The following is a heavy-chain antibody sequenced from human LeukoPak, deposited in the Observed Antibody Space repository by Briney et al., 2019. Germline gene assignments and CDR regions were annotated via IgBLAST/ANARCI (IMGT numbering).Heavy chain of an antibody. CDR2: IDPSDSYI. V-gene: IGHV5-10-1*01. CDR3: ARFLENWFDS. Sequence: PGESLKISCKGSGYSFTNYWISWVRQMPGKGPEWMGRIDPSDSYINYSPSSQGHVTISADKSIDTAYLQWRSLKASDTAMYYCARFLENWFDSWGQGTLVTVSS. D-gene: IGHD3-3*01. J-gene: IGHJ5*01. CDR1: GYSFTNYW.